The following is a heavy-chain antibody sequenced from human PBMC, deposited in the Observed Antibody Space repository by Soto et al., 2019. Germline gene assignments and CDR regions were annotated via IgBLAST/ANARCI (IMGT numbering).Heavy chain of an antibody. CDR3: ARDGGRHSGGIDY. D-gene: IGHD1-26*01. J-gene: IGHJ4*02. CDR1: GSTFSSYS. CDR2: IIPIFGTA. Sequence: QVQLVQSGTEVKEPGSSVKVSCKASGSTFSSYSINWVRQAPGQGLEWMGEIIPIFGTANYAHKFQGRVTITADESTSTAYMELSSLRSEDTAVYYCARDGGRHSGGIDYWGQGTLVTVSS. V-gene: IGHV1-69*01.